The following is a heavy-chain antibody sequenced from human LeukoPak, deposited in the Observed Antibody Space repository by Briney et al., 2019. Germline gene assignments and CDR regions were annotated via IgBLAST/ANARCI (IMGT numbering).Heavy chain of an antibody. CDR1: GFTFSSYW. D-gene: IGHD3-22*01. Sequence: GGSLRLSCTASGFTFSSYWMSWVRQAPGKGLEWVANIKQDGSEKYYVDSVKGRFTISRDNSKNTLFLQVNSLRAEDTAVYYCARDLTGWGESSGYSVYWGQGTLVTVSS. CDR3: ARDLTGWGESSGYSVY. CDR2: IKQDGSEK. V-gene: IGHV3-7*01. J-gene: IGHJ4*02.